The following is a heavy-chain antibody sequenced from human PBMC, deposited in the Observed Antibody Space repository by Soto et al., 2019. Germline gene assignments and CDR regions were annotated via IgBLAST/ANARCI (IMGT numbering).Heavy chain of an antibody. CDR3: ARHGETCVGNDCPRHFDS. CDR2: IREDGGET. CDR1: GFTFSDYW. Sequence: EVQLAESGGDLVQSGGSLRLSCATSGFTFSDYWMNWVRQARGKGLEWVARIREDGGETHYVDSVKGRFTISRDNARKSLYLQMNNLRGEDTAVYYCARHGETCVGNDCPRHFDSWGQGSLVSVSS. J-gene: IGHJ4*02. D-gene: IGHD5-12*01. V-gene: IGHV3-7*03.